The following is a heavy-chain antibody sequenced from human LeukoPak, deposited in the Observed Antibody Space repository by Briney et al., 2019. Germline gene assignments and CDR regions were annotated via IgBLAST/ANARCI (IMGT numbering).Heavy chain of an antibody. CDR1: GFTFSNYW. Sequence: GGSLRLSCAAAGFTFSNYWMHWVRQAPGKGLVWVAAIKTDGSDMQYADSVKGRFAISRDNAKNTVYLQMNSLRDEDTALYYCAKNLGNIVGATTGDYWGQGTLVTVSS. CDR2: IKTDGSDM. J-gene: IGHJ4*02. V-gene: IGHV3-74*03. CDR3: AKNLGNIVGATTGDY. D-gene: IGHD1-26*01.